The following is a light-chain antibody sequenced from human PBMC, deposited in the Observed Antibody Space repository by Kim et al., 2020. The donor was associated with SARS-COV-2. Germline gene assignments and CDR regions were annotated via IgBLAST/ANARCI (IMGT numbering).Light chain of an antibody. J-gene: IGLJ3*02. CDR2: INN. V-gene: IGLV1-44*01. CDR1: TSNIGIHA. CDR3: AAWDDNVNGWV. Sequence: QSVLTQPPSAAGTPGQRVTISCSGGTSNIGIHAVNWYQHLPGTAPKLLIFINNQRPSGVPDRFSASKSGTSASLAISGLQSGDEAEYYCAAWDDNVNGWVFGGGTQLT.